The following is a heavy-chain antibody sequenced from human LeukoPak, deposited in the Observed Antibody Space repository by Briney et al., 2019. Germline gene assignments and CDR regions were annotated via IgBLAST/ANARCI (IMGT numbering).Heavy chain of an antibody. Sequence: GGCPRLSCAPPLFTSTNYVIHWVCAAPDKGLVWLSFIRYDGSDGSYADSVKGRFTISRDTSKNTLYLQMNSLRTEDTAVYYCTAYWNGDYWGQGTLVSVSS. CDR2: IRYDGSDG. CDR3: TAYWNGDY. D-gene: IGHD1-1*01. J-gene: IGHJ4*02. V-gene: IGHV3-30*02. CDR1: LFTSTNYV.